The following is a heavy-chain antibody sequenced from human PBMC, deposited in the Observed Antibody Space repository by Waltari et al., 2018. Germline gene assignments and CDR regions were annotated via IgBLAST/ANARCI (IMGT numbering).Heavy chain of an antibody. Sequence: QVQLVQSGAEVKKPGASVKVSCKASGYTFTSYAMHWVRQAPGQRLEWMGWINAGNGNTKDSQEFQGRVTITRDTSASTAYMELSSLRSEDMAVYYCARGYYDFWSGYYGIDYWGQGTLVTVSS. CDR1: GYTFTSYA. CDR3: ARGYYDFWSGYYGIDY. J-gene: IGHJ4*02. CDR2: INAGNGNT. V-gene: IGHV1-3*03. D-gene: IGHD3-3*01.